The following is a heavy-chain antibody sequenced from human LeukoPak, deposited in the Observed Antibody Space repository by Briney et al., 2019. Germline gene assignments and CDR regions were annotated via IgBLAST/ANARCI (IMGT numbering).Heavy chain of an antibody. Sequence: ASVKVSCKASGYTFTGYYMHWVRQAPGQGLEWMGWINPNSGGTNYAQKFQGRVTMTRDTSISTAYMARSRLRSDDTAMYYCARGIASTSCYGPSCNWFDPWGQGTLVTVSS. CDR3: ARGIASTSCYGPSCNWFDP. CDR1: GYTFTGYY. CDR2: INPNSGGT. V-gene: IGHV1-2*02. D-gene: IGHD2-2*01. J-gene: IGHJ5*02.